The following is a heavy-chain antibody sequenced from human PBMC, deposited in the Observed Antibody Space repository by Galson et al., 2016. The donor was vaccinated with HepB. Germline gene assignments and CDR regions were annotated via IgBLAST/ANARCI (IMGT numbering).Heavy chain of an antibody. CDR3: ARPYTYYFGSGSYFDVLHYGMDV. J-gene: IGHJ6*02. CDR2: ISASSGTI. CDR1: GFRFSDYN. Sequence: SLRLSCAASGFRFSDYNVNWVRQAPGRGLEWVAYISASSGTIYCADSVKGRFTISRDNANNSLSLQMNSLRAEDTAFYYCARPYTYYFGSGSYFDVLHYGMDVWGQGTTVTVSS. V-gene: IGHV3-48*01. D-gene: IGHD3-10*01.